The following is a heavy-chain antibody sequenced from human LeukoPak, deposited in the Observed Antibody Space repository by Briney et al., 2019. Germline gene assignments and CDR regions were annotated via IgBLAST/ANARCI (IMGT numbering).Heavy chain of an antibody. J-gene: IGHJ6*03. Sequence: ASVKVSCKASGYTFTSYGISWVRQAPGQGLEWMGWISAYNGNTNYAQKLQGRVTMTTDTSTSTAYMELRSLRSDDTAMYYCVLGTAINYYYYYMDVWGKGTTVTVSS. CDR1: GYTFTSYG. D-gene: IGHD1-1*01. V-gene: IGHV1-18*01. CDR2: ISAYNGNT. CDR3: VLGTAINYYYYYMDV.